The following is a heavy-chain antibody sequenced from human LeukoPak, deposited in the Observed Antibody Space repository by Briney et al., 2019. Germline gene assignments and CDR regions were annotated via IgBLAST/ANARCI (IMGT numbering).Heavy chain of an antibody. V-gene: IGHV1-69*13. CDR3: ARDPRRHYYYDSSGYDY. CDR2: IIPIFGTA. CDR1: GGTFSSYA. D-gene: IGHD3-22*01. J-gene: IGHJ4*02. Sequence: SVKVSCKASGGTFSSYAISWVRQAPGQGLEWVGGIIPIFGTANYAQKFQGRVTITADESTSTAYMELSSLRSEDTAVYYCARDPRRHYYYDSSGYDYWGQGTLVTVSS.